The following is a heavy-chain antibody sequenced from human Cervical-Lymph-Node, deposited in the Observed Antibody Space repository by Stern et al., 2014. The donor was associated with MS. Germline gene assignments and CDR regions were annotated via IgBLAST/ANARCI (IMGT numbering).Heavy chain of an antibody. D-gene: IGHD5-18*01. Sequence: ESGPALVKPTQTLTLTCTFSGFSLSTSGMCVSWIRQAPGKALEWLARIGLDDDKNYSTSLKTRLSISKANSKNQVVLTLTNMDPMDTATYYCARTLRGYSHGYYYHGLDVWGQGTTVTVSS. V-gene: IGHV2-70*11. CDR3: ARTLRGYSHGYYYHGLDV. CDR2: IGLDDDK. J-gene: IGHJ6*02. CDR1: GFSLSTSGMC.